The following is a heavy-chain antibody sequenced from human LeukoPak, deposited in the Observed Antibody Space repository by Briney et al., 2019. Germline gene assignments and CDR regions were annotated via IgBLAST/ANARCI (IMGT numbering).Heavy chain of an antibody. D-gene: IGHD7-27*01. J-gene: IGHJ4*02. CDR3: ARIPGDRPDD. CDR1: GGSISSYY. V-gene: IGHV4-59*01. CDR2: MYFGGRT. Sequence: SETLSLTCTVSGGSISSYYWTWIRQPPGKGLEWIGYMYFGGRTNYNPSLKSRATISIDTSKKQFSLKLQSVTAADTAVYYCARIPGDRPDDWGQGTLVTVP.